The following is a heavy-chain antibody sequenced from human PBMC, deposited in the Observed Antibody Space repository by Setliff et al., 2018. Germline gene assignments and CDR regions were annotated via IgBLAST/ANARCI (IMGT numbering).Heavy chain of an antibody. D-gene: IGHD3-16*01. J-gene: IGHJ4*02. V-gene: IGHV4-39*07. CDR3: ARDPGFRSGTWALDN. Sequence: SETLSLTCNVSGDSISSGYYYWAWIRQTPGKGLEWVGSLSFAGDAYYNPSLKSRVTMSLDTSKNQFSLRVKSVTAADTALYSCARDPGFRSGTWALDNWGQGTLVTVSS. CDR2: LSFAGDA. CDR1: GDSISSGYYY.